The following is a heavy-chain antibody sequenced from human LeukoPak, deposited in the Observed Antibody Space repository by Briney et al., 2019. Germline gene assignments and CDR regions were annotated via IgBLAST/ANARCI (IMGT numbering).Heavy chain of an antibody. V-gene: IGHV3-7*01. J-gene: IGHJ4*02. D-gene: IGHD2-15*01. CDR2: IKEDGGEK. CDR3: VRDRGYCSGGTCYALWDY. CDR1: GFTFSNYW. Sequence: GGSLRLSCAASGFTFSNYWMTWVRQAPGKGLEWVAHIKEDGGEKHYVDPVKGRFTVSRDNAKNSLYLQMNSLRAEDTAMYYCVRDRGYCSGGTCYALWDYWGQGTLVTVSS.